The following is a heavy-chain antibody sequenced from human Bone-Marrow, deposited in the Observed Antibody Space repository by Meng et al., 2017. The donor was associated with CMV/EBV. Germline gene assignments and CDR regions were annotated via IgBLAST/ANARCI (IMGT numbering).Heavy chain of an antibody. J-gene: IGHJ4*02. Sequence: GESLKISCAASGFTVSSNYMSWVRQAPGKGLEWVSVIYSGGSTYYADSVKGRFTISRDNSKNTLYLQMNSLRAEDTAVYYCAREPGGYADYWGQGTLVTVSS. D-gene: IGHD5-12*01. CDR2: IYSGGST. CDR3: AREPGGYADY. V-gene: IGHV3-53*01. CDR1: GFTVSSNY.